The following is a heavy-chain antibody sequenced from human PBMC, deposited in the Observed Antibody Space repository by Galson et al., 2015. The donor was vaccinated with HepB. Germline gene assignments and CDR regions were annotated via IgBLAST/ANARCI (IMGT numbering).Heavy chain of an antibody. J-gene: IGHJ4*02. V-gene: IGHV1-18*01. CDR2: ISAYNGNT. CDR3: ARDCGGDCYPGNCYFDY. Sequence: SVKVSCKASGYTFTSYGISWVRQAPGQGLEWMGWISAYNGNTNYAQKLQGRVTMTTDTSTSTAYMELRSLRSDDTAVYYCARDCGGDCYPGNCYFDYWGQGTLVTVSS. CDR1: GYTFTSYG. D-gene: IGHD2-21*02.